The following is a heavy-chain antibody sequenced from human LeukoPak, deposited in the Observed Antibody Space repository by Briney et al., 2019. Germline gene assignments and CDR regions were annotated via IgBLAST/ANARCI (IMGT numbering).Heavy chain of an antibody. CDR3: ARAGYGSGSYTGDAFDI. CDR1: GFTFSSYT. Sequence: GGSLRLSCVASGFTFSSYTLNWVRQAPGKGLEWVSSITSSSTYIPYADSVKGRFTISRDNAKNSLYLQMNSLRAEDTAVYYCARAGYGSGSYTGDAFDIWGQGTMVTVSS. V-gene: IGHV3-21*04. CDR2: ITSSSTYI. J-gene: IGHJ3*02. D-gene: IGHD3-10*01.